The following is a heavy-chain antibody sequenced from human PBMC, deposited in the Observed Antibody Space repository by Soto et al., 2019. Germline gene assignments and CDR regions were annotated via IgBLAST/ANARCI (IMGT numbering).Heavy chain of an antibody. Sequence: GGSLRLSCAASGFTFSSYWMSWVRQAPGKGLEWVANIKQDGSEKYYVDSVKGRFTISRDNAKNSLYLQMNSLRAEDTAVYYCARLQPWNIVVVPAAMNYYYMDVWGKGTTVTVSS. CDR2: IKQDGSEK. CDR3: ARLQPWNIVVVPAAMNYYYMDV. CDR1: GFTFSSYW. J-gene: IGHJ6*03. D-gene: IGHD2-2*01. V-gene: IGHV3-7*01.